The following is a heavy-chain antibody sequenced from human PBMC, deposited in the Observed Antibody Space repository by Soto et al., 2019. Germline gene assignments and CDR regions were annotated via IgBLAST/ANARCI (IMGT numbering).Heavy chain of an antibody. CDR3: ARDGSYYYGFDV. CDR1: GDSITNSDYY. J-gene: IGHJ6*02. CDR2: IDYTGNT. Sequence: QVQLQESGPGLVKPSQTLSLTCTVSGDSITNSDYYWNWIRQYTAKGLEWIASIDYTGNTYYNPSPKSRHVISEDTSKNIFCLKLMAVNAADTALYFCARDGSYYYGFDVWGQGNTVTVSS. V-gene: IGHV4-30-4*01. D-gene: IGHD1-26*01.